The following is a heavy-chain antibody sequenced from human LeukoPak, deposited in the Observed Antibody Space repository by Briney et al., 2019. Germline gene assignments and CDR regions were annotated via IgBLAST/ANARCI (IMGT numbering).Heavy chain of an antibody. CDR2: INPNSGGT. CDR3: AGSATGTSYDWFDP. CDR1: GYTFTGYY. D-gene: IGHD6-13*01. Sequence: ASVKVSCKASGYTFTGYYMHWVRQAPGQGLEWMGWINPNSGGTNYAQKFQGRVTMTRDTSISTAYMELSRLRSDDTAVYYCAGSATGTSYDWFDPWGQGTLVTVSS. V-gene: IGHV1-2*02. J-gene: IGHJ5*02.